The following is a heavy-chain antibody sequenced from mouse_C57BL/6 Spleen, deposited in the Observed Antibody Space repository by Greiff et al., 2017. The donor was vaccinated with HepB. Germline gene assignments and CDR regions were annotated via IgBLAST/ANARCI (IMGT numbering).Heavy chain of an antibody. V-gene: IGHV1-76*01. CDR2: IYPGSGNT. D-gene: IGHD2-4*01. Sequence: VKLMESGAELVRPGASVKLSCKASGYTFTDYYINWVKQRPGQGLEWIARIYPGSGNTYYNEKFKGKATLTAANSSSTAYMQLSSLTSEDSAVYFGAREGDYYDYGAWFAYWGQGTLVTVSA. CDR3: AREGDYYDYGAWFAY. J-gene: IGHJ3*01. CDR1: GYTFTDYY.